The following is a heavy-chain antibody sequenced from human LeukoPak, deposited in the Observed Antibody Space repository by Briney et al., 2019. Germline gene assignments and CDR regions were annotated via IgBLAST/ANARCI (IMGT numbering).Heavy chain of an antibody. J-gene: IGHJ4*02. CDR1: GYSFTSYW. Sequence: GESLKISCKGFGYSFTSYWIGWVRQMPGKGLEWVGIIYPGDSDTRYSPSFQGQVTISADKSISTAYLQWSSLKASDTAMYYCARLGANYYDSSGYYSGFDYWGQGTLATVSS. D-gene: IGHD3-22*01. CDR2: IYPGDSDT. CDR3: ARLGANYYDSSGYYSGFDY. V-gene: IGHV5-51*01.